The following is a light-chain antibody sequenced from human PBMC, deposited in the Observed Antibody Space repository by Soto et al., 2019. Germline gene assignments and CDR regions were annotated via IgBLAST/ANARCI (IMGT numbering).Light chain of an antibody. J-gene: IGKJ1*01. CDR2: DAS. V-gene: IGKV3-11*01. Sequence: DIVLTQSPGTLSLSPGARATLSCRASQSVSSYLAWYQQKPGQAPRLLIYDASNRATGIPARFSGSGSGTDFTLTISSLEPEDFAVYYCQQRSNWLWTFGQGTKVDNK. CDR3: QQRSNWLWT. CDR1: QSVSSY.